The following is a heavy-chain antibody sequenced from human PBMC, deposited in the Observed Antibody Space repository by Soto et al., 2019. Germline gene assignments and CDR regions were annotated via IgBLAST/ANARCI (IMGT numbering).Heavy chain of an antibody. V-gene: IGHV4-61*01. Sequence: QVQLQESGPGLVKPSETLSLTCTVSGGSVSSGSYYWSWIRQPPGKGLEWIGYIYYSGSTNYNPSLKSRVTISVDTSKNQFSLKLSSVTAADTAVYYCARACTIFGVVTQIDYWGQGTLVTVSS. CDR3: ARACTIFGVVTQIDY. CDR1: GGSVSSGSYY. J-gene: IGHJ4*02. CDR2: IYYSGST. D-gene: IGHD3-3*01.